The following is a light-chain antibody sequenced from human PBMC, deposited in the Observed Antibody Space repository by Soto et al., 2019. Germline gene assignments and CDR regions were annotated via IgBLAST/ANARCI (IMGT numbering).Light chain of an antibody. CDR3: QHCDYLPI. V-gene: IGKV1-33*01. Sequence: DIQMTQSPSSLCASVGDRVTITCQASHDIDSFLNWYQHKPGRAPKLLIYDASILEAGVPTRFSGSGSGTHFTFTISSLQPEDVATYYCQHCDYLPIFGPGTTVDFK. J-gene: IGKJ3*01. CDR1: HDIDSF. CDR2: DAS.